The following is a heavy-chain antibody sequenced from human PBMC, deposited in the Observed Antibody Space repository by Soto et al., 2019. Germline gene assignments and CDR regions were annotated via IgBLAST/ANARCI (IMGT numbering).Heavy chain of an antibody. J-gene: IGHJ5*02. CDR2: ISGSGGST. D-gene: IGHD3-3*01. CDR3: AKDHGDFWSGYLSP. Sequence: GGSLRLSCAASGVTFSSYAMNWVRQAPGKGLEWVSAISGSGGSTYYADSVKGRFTISRDNSKNTLYLQMNSLRAEDTAVYYCAKDHGDFWSGYLSPWGQGTLVTVSS. CDR1: GVTFSSYA. V-gene: IGHV3-23*01.